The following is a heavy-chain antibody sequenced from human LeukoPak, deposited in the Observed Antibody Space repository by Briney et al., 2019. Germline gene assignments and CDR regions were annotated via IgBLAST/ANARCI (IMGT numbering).Heavy chain of an antibody. CDR2: ITATSSST. CDR3: AKLFESGTYNNSFHY. CDR1: GFTFSSYA. Sequence: GGSLRLSCAASGFTFSSYAMSWVRQAPGKWLEWVSAITATSSSTHDADSVQGRFTISRDNSKNTLYLQMNSLRPEDTAIYYCAKLFESGTYNNSFHYWGQGTLVTVFS. J-gene: IGHJ4*02. V-gene: IGHV3-23*01. D-gene: IGHD3-10*01.